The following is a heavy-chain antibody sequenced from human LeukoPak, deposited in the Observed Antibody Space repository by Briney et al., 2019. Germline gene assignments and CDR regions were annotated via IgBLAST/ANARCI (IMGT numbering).Heavy chain of an antibody. D-gene: IGHD2-15*01. CDR3: ASGYCSGGSCYPYYYGMDV. Sequence: SETLSLTCGVSGGSITSTNYWTWVRQPPGKGLEWIGEVNLQGSTNYNPSLKSRVTISVDTSKNQFSLKLSSVTAADTAVYYCASGYCSGGSCYPYYYGMDVWGQGTTVTVSS. V-gene: IGHV4-4*02. CDR2: VNLQGST. CDR1: GGSITSTNY. J-gene: IGHJ6*02.